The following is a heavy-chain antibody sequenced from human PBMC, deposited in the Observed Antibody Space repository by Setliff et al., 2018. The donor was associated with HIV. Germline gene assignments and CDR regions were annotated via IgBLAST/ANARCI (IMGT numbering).Heavy chain of an antibody. J-gene: IGHJ4*02. CDR1: GFTFSSYA. Sequence: GGSLRLSCAASGFTFSSYAMSWVRQTPEKGLEWVSIITSGGSTYYADSAKGRFTISRDNSKNTLYLQMNSLRAEDTAVYYCAKRERYYYDSSGYIRALDYWGQGTLVTVSS. D-gene: IGHD3-22*01. CDR2: ITSGGST. V-gene: IGHV3-23*01. CDR3: AKRERYYYDSSGYIRALDY.